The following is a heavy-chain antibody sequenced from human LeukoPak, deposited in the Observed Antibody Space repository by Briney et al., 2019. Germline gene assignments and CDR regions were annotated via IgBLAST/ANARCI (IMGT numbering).Heavy chain of an antibody. V-gene: IGHV4-4*07. D-gene: IGHD6-6*01. CDR3: ARGGSSSSSYYYYYYYMDV. Sequence: SETLSLTCTVSGGSISSYYWSWIRQPAGKGLEWIGRIYTSGSTNYNPSLKSRVTMSVDTSKNQFSLKLSSVTAADTAVYYCARGGSSSSSYYYYYYYMDVWGKGTTVTVSS. J-gene: IGHJ6*03. CDR1: GGSISSYY. CDR2: IYTSGST.